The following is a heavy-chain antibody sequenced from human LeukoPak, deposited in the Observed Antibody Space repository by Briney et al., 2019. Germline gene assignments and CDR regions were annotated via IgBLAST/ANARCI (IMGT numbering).Heavy chain of an antibody. Sequence: GGSLRLSCAASGFTFSSYGMHWVRQAPGKGLEGVAVISYDGSNKYYADSVKGRFTISRDNSKNTLYLRMNSLRAEDTAVYYCAKDASIAAAVDYWGQGTLVTVSS. J-gene: IGHJ4*02. D-gene: IGHD6-13*01. CDR1: GFTFSSYG. V-gene: IGHV3-30*18. CDR2: ISYDGSNK. CDR3: AKDASIAAAVDY.